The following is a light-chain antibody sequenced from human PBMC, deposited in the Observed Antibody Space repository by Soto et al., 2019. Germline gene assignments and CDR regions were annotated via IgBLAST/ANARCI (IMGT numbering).Light chain of an antibody. CDR2: EVS. CDR1: SSDVGSYNR. J-gene: IGLJ2*01. V-gene: IGLV2-18*02. CDR3: SSYTSSSTPVV. Sequence: QSALTQPPSVSGSPGQSVTISCTGTSSDVGSYNRVSWYQQPPGTAPKLMIYEVSNRPSGVPDRFSGSKSGNTASLTISGLQAEDEGDYYCSSYTSSSTPVVFGGGTKVTVL.